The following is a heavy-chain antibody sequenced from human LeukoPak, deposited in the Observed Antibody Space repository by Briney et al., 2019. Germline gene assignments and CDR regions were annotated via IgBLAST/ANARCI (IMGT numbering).Heavy chain of an antibody. CDR3: ARFEVSPGSSGWFDY. CDR1: GFSFNMFP. Sequence: PGGSLRLSCAASGFSFNMFPMHWVRQAPGKGLECVAVISYDGSNKYYADSVKGRFTISRDNSKNTLYLQMNSLRAEDTAVYYCARFEVSPGSSGWFDYWGQGTLVTVSS. V-gene: IGHV3-30-3*01. J-gene: IGHJ4*02. D-gene: IGHD6-19*01. CDR2: ISYDGSNK.